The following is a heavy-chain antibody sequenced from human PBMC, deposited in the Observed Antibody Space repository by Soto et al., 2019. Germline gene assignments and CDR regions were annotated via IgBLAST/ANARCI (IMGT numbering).Heavy chain of an antibody. D-gene: IGHD6-13*01. CDR1: GFTFDDYA. Sequence: GGSLSLSCAASGFTFDDYAMHWVQQAPGKGLEWVSGISWNSGSIGYADSVKGRFTISRDNAKNSLYLQMNSLRTEDTALYYCAKDKGVAATGLFDYWGQGTLVTVSS. CDR3: AKDKGVAATGLFDY. CDR2: ISWNSGSI. J-gene: IGHJ4*02. V-gene: IGHV3-9*01.